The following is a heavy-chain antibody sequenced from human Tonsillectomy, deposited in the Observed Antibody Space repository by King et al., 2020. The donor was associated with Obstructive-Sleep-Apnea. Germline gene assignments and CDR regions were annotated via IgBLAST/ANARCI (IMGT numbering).Heavy chain of an antibody. D-gene: IGHD4-17*01. Sequence: VQLQESGPRLVKPWETLSLTCTVSGGSFGAYYWSWIRQPPGRGLEWIGNIYYTGNTNYNPSLQSRITMSVATSKKQFSLKLRSVTAADTAVYFCAGDYGDYKVDYGGQGSLVTVSS. CDR3: AGDYGDYKVDY. V-gene: IGHV4-59*01. CDR2: IYYTGNT. J-gene: IGHJ4*01. CDR1: GGSFGAYY.